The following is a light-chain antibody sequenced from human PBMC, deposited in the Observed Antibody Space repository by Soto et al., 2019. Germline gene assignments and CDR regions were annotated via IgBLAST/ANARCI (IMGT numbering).Light chain of an antibody. CDR2: GAT. CDR3: QQYNNWPYT. V-gene: IGKV3-15*01. Sequence: EVVMKQSPAPLPAPPGERVTLSCRASQPVSRNFAWYRQKPGQATTLGIYGATTRATGIPPRLSCSRPATDMTLTTSCLVIEDFVVYYWQQYNNWPYTFGQGSKLVVK. J-gene: IGKJ2*01. CDR1: QPVSRN.